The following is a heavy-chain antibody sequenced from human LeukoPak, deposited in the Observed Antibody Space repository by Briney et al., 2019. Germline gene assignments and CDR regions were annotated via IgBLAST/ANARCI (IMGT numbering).Heavy chain of an antibody. CDR3: ARDSKLYTGSSWDYYNYMDV. CDR2: ISGYNGNT. Sequence: ASVKVSCKASGGTFSSYAISWVRQAPGQGLEWMGWISGYNGNTNYAQQLQGRVTMTTDTSTSTAYMELRSLRSDDTAVYYCARDSKLYTGSSWDYYNYMDVWGKGTTVTVSS. J-gene: IGHJ6*03. CDR1: GGTFSSYA. V-gene: IGHV1-18*01. D-gene: IGHD6-6*01.